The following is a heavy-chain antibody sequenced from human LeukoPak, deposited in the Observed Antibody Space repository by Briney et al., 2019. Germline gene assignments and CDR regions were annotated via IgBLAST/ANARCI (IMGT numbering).Heavy chain of an antibody. Sequence: GASVKVSCKASGYTFTSYGISWVRQAPGQGLEWMGWISAYNGNTNYAQKLQGRVTMTTDTSTSTAYMELRSLRSDDTAVYYCARDGWVFGVVSPPYWGQGTLVTVSS. CDR3: ARDGWVFGVVSPPY. CDR2: ISAYNGNT. CDR1: GYTFTSYG. J-gene: IGHJ4*02. D-gene: IGHD3-3*01. V-gene: IGHV1-18*01.